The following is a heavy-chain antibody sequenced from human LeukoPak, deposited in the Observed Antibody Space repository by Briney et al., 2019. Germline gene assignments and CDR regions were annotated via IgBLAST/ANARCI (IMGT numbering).Heavy chain of an antibody. CDR3: ARDLGSGWYYFDY. D-gene: IGHD6-19*01. Sequence: SETLSLTCTVSGYSISSGYYWGWIRQPPGKGLEWIGYIYYSGSTNYNPSLKSRVTISVDTSKNQFSLKLSSVTAADTAVYYCARDLGSGWYYFDYWGQGTLVTISS. CDR1: GYSISSGYY. CDR2: IYYSGST. J-gene: IGHJ4*02. V-gene: IGHV4-61*01.